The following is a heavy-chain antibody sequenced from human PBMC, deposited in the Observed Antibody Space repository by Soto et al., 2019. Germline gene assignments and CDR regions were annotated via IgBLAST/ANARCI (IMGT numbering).Heavy chain of an antibody. V-gene: IGHV1-69*06. Sequence: QVQLVQSGAEVKKPGSSVKISCKTSGGTFSSNGITWVRQAPGQGLEWMGGIIPIFGTPNYAQIFQGRVTIAADTSTSTAYMKLSSLTSEDTAVYYCARVDVTGRLNYYYYGMDVWGQGTTVTVSS. D-gene: IGHD2-21*02. CDR2: IIPIFGTP. CDR3: ARVDVTGRLNYYYYGMDV. CDR1: GGTFSSNG. J-gene: IGHJ6*02.